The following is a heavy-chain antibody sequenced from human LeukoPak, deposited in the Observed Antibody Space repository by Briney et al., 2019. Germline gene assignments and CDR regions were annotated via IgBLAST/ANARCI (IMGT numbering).Heavy chain of an antibody. J-gene: IGHJ5*02. D-gene: IGHD2-15*01. Sequence: SETLSLTCAVYGGSFSGYYWSWIRQPPGKGLEWIGEINHSGSTNYNPSLKSRVTISVDTSKNQFSLKLSSVTAADTAVYYCARHVVVVAAAFDPWGQGTLVTVSS. CDR3: ARHVVVVAAAFDP. V-gene: IGHV4-34*01. CDR2: INHSGST. CDR1: GGSFSGYY.